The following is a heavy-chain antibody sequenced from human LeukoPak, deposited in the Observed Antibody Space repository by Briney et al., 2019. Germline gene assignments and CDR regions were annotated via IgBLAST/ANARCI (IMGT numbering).Heavy chain of an antibody. V-gene: IGHV3-33*06. CDR1: GFTFSHYG. J-gene: IGHJ5*02. CDR2: IWNDGSNK. CDR3: AKDAQRGFDYSNSLEH. Sequence: PGRSVSLSCAASGFTFSHYGMHWVRQAPGRGLEWVAVIWNDGSNKYYADSVKGRFTISRDNSQNTVDLHMNSLRAEDTAVYYCAKDAQRGFDYSNSLEHWGQGTLVSVSS. D-gene: IGHD4-11*01.